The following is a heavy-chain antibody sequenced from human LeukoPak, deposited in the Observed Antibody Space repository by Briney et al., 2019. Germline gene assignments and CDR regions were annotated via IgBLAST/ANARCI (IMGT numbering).Heavy chain of an antibody. CDR1: GFTFSSYP. D-gene: IGHD1-26*01. CDR3: AKDSKIVGATFRSYHYMDV. V-gene: IGHV3-23*01. J-gene: IGHJ6*03. CDR2: ISGSGGST. Sequence: PGGSLRLSCAASGFTFSSYPMSWVRQAPGRGLEWVSVISGSGGSTYYADSVKGRFTISRDNSKNTLYLQMNSLRAEDTAVYYCAKDSKIVGATFRSYHYMDVWGKGTAVTVSS.